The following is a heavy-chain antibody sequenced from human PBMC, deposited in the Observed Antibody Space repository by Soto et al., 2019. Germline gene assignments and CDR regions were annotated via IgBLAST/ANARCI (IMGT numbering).Heavy chain of an antibody. CDR1: GYSFTSYW. Sequence: GESLKISCKGSGYSFTSYWIGWVRQMPGKGLEWMGIIYPGDSDTRYSPSFQGQVTISADKSISPAYLQWRSLKASDTAMYYSARHTEVPADESWFDPWGQGTLVTASS. CDR3: ARHTEVPADESWFDP. J-gene: IGHJ5*02. CDR2: IYPGDSDT. V-gene: IGHV5-51*01. D-gene: IGHD2-2*01.